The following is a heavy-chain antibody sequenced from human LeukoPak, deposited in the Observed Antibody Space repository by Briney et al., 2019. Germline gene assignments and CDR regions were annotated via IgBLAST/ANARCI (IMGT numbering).Heavy chain of an antibody. CDR2: IYHSGST. CDR3: ASRYYYDSSGYYYGPDY. Sequence: SETLSLTCTVSGGSISSSSYYWGWIRQPPGKGLEWIGYIYHSGSTYYNPSLKSRVTISVDRSKNQFSLKLSSVTAADTAVYYCASRYYYDSSGYYYGPDYWGQGTLVTVSS. CDR1: GGSISSSSYY. J-gene: IGHJ4*02. V-gene: IGHV4-39*07. D-gene: IGHD3-22*01.